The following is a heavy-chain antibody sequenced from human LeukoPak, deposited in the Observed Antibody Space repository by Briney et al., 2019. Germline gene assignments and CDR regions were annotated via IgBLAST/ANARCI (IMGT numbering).Heavy chain of an antibody. Sequence: GGSLRLSCAASGFTFSSYAMSWVRQAPGKGLEWVSAISGSGGSTYYADSVKGRFTISRDNSKNTLYLQMNSLRAEDTAVYYCARDQKQWLVRRVDWYFDLWGRGTLVTVSS. D-gene: IGHD6-19*01. CDR1: GFTFSSYA. V-gene: IGHV3-23*01. CDR2: ISGSGGST. CDR3: ARDQKQWLVRRVDWYFDL. J-gene: IGHJ2*01.